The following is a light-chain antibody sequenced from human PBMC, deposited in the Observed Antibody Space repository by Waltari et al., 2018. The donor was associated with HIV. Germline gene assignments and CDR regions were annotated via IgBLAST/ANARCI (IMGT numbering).Light chain of an antibody. CDR1: SSDVGAYNY. Sequence: QSALAQPPSASGSAGQSVTISCTGTSSDVGAYNYVSWYQQHPGTSPKLFIYDVPRGPSGVPDRFSGSKSGNTAALTVSGLQGEDEADYYCSSYADSDTPVVFGGGTKLTVL. CDR2: DVP. CDR3: SSYADSDTPVV. J-gene: IGLJ2*01. V-gene: IGLV2-8*01.